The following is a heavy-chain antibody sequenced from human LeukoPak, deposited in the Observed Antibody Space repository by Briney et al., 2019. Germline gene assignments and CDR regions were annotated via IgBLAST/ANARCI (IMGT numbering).Heavy chain of an antibody. CDR1: GFTFSSYS. Sequence: GGSLRLSCAASGFTFSSYSMNWVRQAPGKGLEWVSSISSSSYIYYAASVKGRFTISTDKSKNTAYLQMNSLSVEDTAVYYCAKDPGLGGDRDYWGQGTLVTVSS. J-gene: IGHJ4*02. CDR3: AKDPGLGGDRDY. CDR2: ISSSSYI. V-gene: IGHV3-21*01. D-gene: IGHD2-21*02.